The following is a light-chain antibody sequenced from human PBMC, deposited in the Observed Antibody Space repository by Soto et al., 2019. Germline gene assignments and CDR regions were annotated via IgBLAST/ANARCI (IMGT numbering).Light chain of an antibody. J-gene: IGKJ4*01. CDR2: GAS. Sequence: EIVLTQSPGTLSLSPGERATLSCRASQSVSSSYLAWYQQKPGQAPRLLIYGASSRATGIPDRFSGSGSGTDFTLTIRRLEPEDFAVYYCHQYDSSPLTFSGGNKVESK. CDR3: HQYDSSPLT. CDR1: QSVSSSY. V-gene: IGKV3-20*01.